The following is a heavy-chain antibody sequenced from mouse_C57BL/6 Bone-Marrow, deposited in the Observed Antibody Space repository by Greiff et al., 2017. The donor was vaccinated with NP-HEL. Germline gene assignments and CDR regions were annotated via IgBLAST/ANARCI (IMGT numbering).Heavy chain of an antibody. V-gene: IGHV1-55*01. D-gene: IGHD1-1*01. J-gene: IGHJ2*01. CDR2: IYPGSGST. CDR1: GYTFTSYW. CDR3: ARRGDYYGSYYFDY. Sequence: QVQLQQPGAELVKPGASVKMSCKASGYTFTSYWITWVKQRPGQGLEWIGDIYPGSGSTNYNEKFKSKATLTVDTSSSTAYMQLSSLTSEDSAVYYCARRGDYYGSYYFDYWGQGTTLTVSS.